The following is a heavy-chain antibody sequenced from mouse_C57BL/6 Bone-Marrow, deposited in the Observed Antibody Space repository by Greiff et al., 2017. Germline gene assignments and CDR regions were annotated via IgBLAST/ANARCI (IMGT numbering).Heavy chain of an antibody. Sequence: QVQLQQPGAELVKPGASVTMSCKASGYTFTSYWITWVKQRPGQGLEWIGDIYPGSGSTNYNEKFKSKATLTVDTSSSPAYMQLSSLTSEDSAVYYCARRGGYSNYAMDYWGQGTSVTGSS. D-gene: IGHD2-5*01. CDR2: IYPGSGST. CDR1: GYTFTSYW. V-gene: IGHV1-55*01. CDR3: ARRGGYSNYAMDY. J-gene: IGHJ4*01.